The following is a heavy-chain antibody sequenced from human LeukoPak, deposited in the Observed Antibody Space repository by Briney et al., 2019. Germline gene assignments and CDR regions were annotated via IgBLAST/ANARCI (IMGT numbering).Heavy chain of an antibody. J-gene: IGHJ5*02. V-gene: IGHV3-43*02. CDR1: GFTFDDYA. Sequence: VGSLRLSCAASGFTFDDYAMHWVRQAPGKGLEWVSLISGDGGSTYYADSVKGRFTISRDNSKNSLYLQMNSLRTEDTALYYCANDYGQLWWFDPWGQGTLVTVSS. CDR3: ANDYGQLWWFDP. CDR2: ISGDGGST. D-gene: IGHD6-6*01.